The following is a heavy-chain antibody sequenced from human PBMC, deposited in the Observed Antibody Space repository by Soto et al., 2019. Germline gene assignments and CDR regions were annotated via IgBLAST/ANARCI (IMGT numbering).Heavy chain of an antibody. CDR3: AHFSGSYSVDY. V-gene: IGHV2-5*01. CDR2: IYWNDYK. J-gene: IGHJ4*02. CDR1: GFSLITSGVG. D-gene: IGHD1-26*01. Sequence: DPTLVNPAPTPTLTCTVSGFSLITSGVGVGCIRQPPGNSLERRSLIYWNDYKRYSPSLKSRLTITKDTAKNQVDLTMTNMYPGDTATYYRAHFSGSYSVDYWGQGTLVTVSS.